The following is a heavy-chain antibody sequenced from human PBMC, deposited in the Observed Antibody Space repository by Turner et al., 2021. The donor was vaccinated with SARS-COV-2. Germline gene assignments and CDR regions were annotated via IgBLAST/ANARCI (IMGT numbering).Heavy chain of an antibody. J-gene: IGHJ4*02. CDR2: VYYTGIT. D-gene: IGHD1-26*01. Sequence: QLQLQESGPGLVKPSETLSFTCIVSGDSISSGSYYWAWLRQPPGKGLEWIGRVYYTGITYYTPSLRSRVTISLDTYKNQFSLKLGSVTAADTAVYYCASLGVGASSRDFDYWGQGALVTV. CDR3: ASLGVGASSRDFDY. CDR1: GDSISSGSYY. V-gene: IGHV4-39*01.